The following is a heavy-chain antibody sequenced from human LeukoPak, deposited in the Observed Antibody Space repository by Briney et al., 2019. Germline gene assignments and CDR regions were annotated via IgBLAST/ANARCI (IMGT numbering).Heavy chain of an antibody. V-gene: IGHV5-51*01. CDR2: IYPGDSDT. J-gene: IGHJ6*03. Sequence: GESLKISCKGSGHSFTSYWIGWVRQMPGKGLEWMGIIYPGDSDTRYSPSFQGQVTISADKSISTAYLQWSSLKASDTAMYYCARSAKGYYYYYYMDVWGKGTTVTVSS. CDR3: ARSAKGYYYYYYMDV. CDR1: GHSFTSYW.